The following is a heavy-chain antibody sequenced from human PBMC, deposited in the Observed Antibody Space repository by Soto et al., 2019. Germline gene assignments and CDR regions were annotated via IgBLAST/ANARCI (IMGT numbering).Heavy chain of an antibody. CDR3: ARDNFHGDFPRGMDV. V-gene: IGHV6-1*01. Sequence: SQTPSLTCTISWDSVSRNSVAWNWVRQSPSRGLEWLGRTYYRSKWYNDYALSVKSRITINPYTSKHQLSLHLNSVTPEDTHVYYCARDNFHGDFPRGMDVWGQGTTVTVSS. CDR2: TYYRSKWYN. J-gene: IGHJ6*02. CDR1: WDSVSRNSVA. D-gene: IGHD4-17*01.